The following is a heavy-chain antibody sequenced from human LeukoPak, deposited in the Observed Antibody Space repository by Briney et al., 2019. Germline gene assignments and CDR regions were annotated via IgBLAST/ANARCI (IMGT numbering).Heavy chain of an antibody. CDR2: ISSSGNTI. CDR1: GFTFSSYE. J-gene: IGHJ2*01. V-gene: IGHV3-48*03. CDR3: AGDYYGSGSYYTWYFDL. Sequence: GGSLRLSCAASGFTFSSYEMNWVRQAPGKGLEWVSYISSSGNTIYYADSVKGRFTISRDNAKNSLYLQMNSLRAEDTAVYYCAGDYYGSGSYYTWYFDLWGRGTLVTVSS. D-gene: IGHD3-10*01.